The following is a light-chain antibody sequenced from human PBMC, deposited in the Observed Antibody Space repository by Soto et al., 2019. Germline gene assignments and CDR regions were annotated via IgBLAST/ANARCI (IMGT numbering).Light chain of an antibody. CDR2: GAS. CDR3: QQYGSSGT. Sequence: LTLTPGESASLSCRASQSVSSNLAWYQQKPGQAPSLLIYGASNRATGIPDRFSGSGSGTDFTLTISRLEPEDFAVYYCQQYGSSGTFGQGTKVDIK. CDR1: QSVSSN. V-gene: IGKV3-20*01. J-gene: IGKJ1*01.